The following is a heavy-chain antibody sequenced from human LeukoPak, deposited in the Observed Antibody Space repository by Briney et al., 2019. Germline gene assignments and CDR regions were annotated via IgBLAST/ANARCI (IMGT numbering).Heavy chain of an antibody. CDR2: IRYDGSNK. CDR3: AKDKPEWYNWKNWFDP. D-gene: IGHD1-20*01. Sequence: GGSLRLSCAASGFTFSSYGMHWVRQAPGKGLEWVAFIRYDGSNKYYADSVKGRYTISRDNSKNTLYLQMNSLRAEDTAVYYCAKDKPEWYNWKNWFDPWGQGTLVTVSS. J-gene: IGHJ5*02. V-gene: IGHV3-30*02. CDR1: GFTFSSYG.